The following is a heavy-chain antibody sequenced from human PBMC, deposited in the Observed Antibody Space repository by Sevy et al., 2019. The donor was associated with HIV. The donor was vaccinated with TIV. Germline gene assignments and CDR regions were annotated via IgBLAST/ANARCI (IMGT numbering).Heavy chain of an antibody. V-gene: IGHV3-7*01. CDR2: IKQDGSEK. CDR3: ARTPSLLYDSSGYYLYYFDY. J-gene: IGHJ4*02. Sequence: GGSLRLSCAASGFTFSSYWMSWVRQAPGKGLEWVANIKQDGSEKYYVDSVKGLFTTTRDNAKKSLYLQMNGLGAEETAVYYCARTPSLLYDSSGYYLYYFDYWGQGTLVTVSS. D-gene: IGHD3-22*01. CDR1: GFTFSSYW.